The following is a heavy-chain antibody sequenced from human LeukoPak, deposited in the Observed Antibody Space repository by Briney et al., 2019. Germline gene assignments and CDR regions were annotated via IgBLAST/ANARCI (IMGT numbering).Heavy chain of an antibody. CDR1: GFTYSTYG. Sequence: PGGSLRLSCAASGFTYSTYGMHWVRQAPGKGLEWVAVISYDGSNKYYADSVKGRFTISRDNSKNTLYLQMNSLRAEDTAVYYCAKSYDCSGGSCYSNWFDPWGQGTLVTVSS. CDR3: AKSYDCSGGSCYSNWFDP. CDR2: ISYDGSNK. J-gene: IGHJ5*02. D-gene: IGHD2-15*01. V-gene: IGHV3-30*18.